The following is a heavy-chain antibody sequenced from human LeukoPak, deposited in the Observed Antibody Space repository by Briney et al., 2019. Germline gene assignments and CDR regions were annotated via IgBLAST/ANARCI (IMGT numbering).Heavy chain of an antibody. V-gene: IGHV3-23*01. CDR2: ISAGADST. Sequence: GGSLRLSCAASPFTFSSYAISWVRQAPGQGLKWVSEISAGADSTYYADSVQGRLTISRDNFKNTLFLQMSGLRAEDTAVYFCARGPYGDYDSWGQGTLVTVSS. CDR1: PFTFSSYA. J-gene: IGHJ5*01. CDR3: ARGPYGDYDS. D-gene: IGHD4-17*01.